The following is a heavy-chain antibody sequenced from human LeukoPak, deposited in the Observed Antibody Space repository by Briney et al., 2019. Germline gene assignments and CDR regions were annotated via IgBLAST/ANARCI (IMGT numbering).Heavy chain of an antibody. J-gene: IGHJ3*02. CDR3: ARGPSFIRVYCSGTSCLRAFDI. Sequence: ASVKVSCKASGYTFTSYDINWVRQATGQGLEWMGWMNPNSGNTGYAQKFQGRVTITRNTSISTAYMELSSLRSEDTAVYYCARGPSFIRVYCSGTSCLRAFDIWGQGTMVTVSS. D-gene: IGHD2-2*01. CDR1: GYTFTSYD. V-gene: IGHV1-8*03. CDR2: MNPNSGNT.